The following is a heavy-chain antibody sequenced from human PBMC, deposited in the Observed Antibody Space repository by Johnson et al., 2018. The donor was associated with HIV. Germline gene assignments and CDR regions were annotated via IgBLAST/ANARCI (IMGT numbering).Heavy chain of an antibody. J-gene: IGHJ3*02. D-gene: IGHD6-13*01. CDR1: GFPFSDYY. V-gene: IGHV3-11*04. CDR3: TGEGRPGYSSIWFHPKRGAFEI. CDR2: ISSGGSII. Sequence: QVQLMESGGGLVKPGGSQTLSCAASGFPFSDYYMSWIRQAPGKGLAWVSYISSGGSIIYYADSVKGRLPISRANSKNPLSLQMNSLRGEETAVYYCTGEGRPGYSSIWFHPKRGAFEIWGQGTMVTVSS.